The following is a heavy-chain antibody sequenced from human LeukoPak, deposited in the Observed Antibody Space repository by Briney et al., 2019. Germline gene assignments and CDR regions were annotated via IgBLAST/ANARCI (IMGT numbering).Heavy chain of an antibody. J-gene: IGHJ4*02. CDR3: ARGISSSSCCHFDY. D-gene: IGHD2-2*01. CDR1: GFTVSSNY. Sequence: GGSLRLSCAASGFTVSSNYMTWVRQAPGKGLEWVSVIYSGGSTYSADSVKRRFTISRDNSKNTLYLQMNSLRAEDTAVYYCARGISSSSCCHFDYWGQGTLVTVSS. CDR2: IYSGGST. V-gene: IGHV3-66*02.